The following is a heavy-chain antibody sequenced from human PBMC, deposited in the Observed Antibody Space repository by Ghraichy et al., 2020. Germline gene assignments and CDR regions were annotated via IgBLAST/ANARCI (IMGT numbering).Heavy chain of an antibody. V-gene: IGHV3-7*01. CDR1: GFTFGSNW. J-gene: IGHJ4*02. D-gene: IGHD1-26*01. CDR2: IKQDGSEK. CDR3: ARAVHRVGPYLDY. Sequence: GESLNISCAASGFTFGSNWMTWVRQAPGKGLEWVGNIKQDGSEKYYVGSVKDRFSISRDNAKNSLYLQMNSLRDEDTAVYYCARAVHRVGPYLDYWGQGTLVTVSS.